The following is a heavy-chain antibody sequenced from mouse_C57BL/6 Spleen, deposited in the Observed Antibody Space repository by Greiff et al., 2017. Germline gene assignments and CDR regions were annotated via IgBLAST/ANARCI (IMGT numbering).Heavy chain of an antibody. V-gene: IGHV1-54*01. CDR3: VYDYDGAWFAY. Sequence: QVQLKQSGAELVRPGTSVKVSCKASGYAFTNYLIEWVKQRPGQGLEWIGVINPGSGGTNYNEKYKGKATLTADKSSSTAYMQLSSLTSEDSAVYCCVYDYDGAWFAYWGQGTLVTVSA. J-gene: IGHJ3*01. D-gene: IGHD2-4*01. CDR1: GYAFTNYL. CDR2: INPGSGGT.